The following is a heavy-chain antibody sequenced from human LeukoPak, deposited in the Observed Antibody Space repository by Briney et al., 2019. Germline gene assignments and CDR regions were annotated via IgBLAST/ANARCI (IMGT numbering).Heavy chain of an antibody. D-gene: IGHD2-15*01. CDR1: GGSISSYY. Sequence: PSETLSLTCTVSGGSISSYYWSWIRQPPGEGLEWIGYIYYSGSTNYNPSLKSRVTISVDTSKNQFSLKLSSVTAADTAVYYCANGHRSLGAFDIWGQGTMVTVSS. CDR3: ANGHRSLGAFDI. J-gene: IGHJ3*02. V-gene: IGHV4-59*01. CDR2: IYYSGST.